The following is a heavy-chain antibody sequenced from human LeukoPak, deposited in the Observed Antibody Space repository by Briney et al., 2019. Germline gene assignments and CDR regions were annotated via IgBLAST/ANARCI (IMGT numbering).Heavy chain of an antibody. Sequence: PSAPLSPPCAVYGGSFSGYYWSWIRQPPGKGLEWIGEINHSGSTNYNPSLKSRVTISVDTSKNQFSLKLSSVSAADTAVYYCTRISWSCPGLSIDPWGQGTMVTVSS. CDR1: GGSFSGYY. CDR2: INHSGST. D-gene: IGHD3-10*01. CDR3: TRISWSCPGLSIDP. V-gene: IGHV4-34*01. J-gene: IGHJ5*02.